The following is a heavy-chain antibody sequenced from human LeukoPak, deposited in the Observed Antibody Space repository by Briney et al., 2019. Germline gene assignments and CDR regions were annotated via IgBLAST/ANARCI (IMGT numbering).Heavy chain of an antibody. V-gene: IGHV4-59*01. CDR1: GGSISNYY. J-gene: IGHJ4*02. D-gene: IGHD3-22*01. Sequence: SETLSLTCTVSGGSISNYYWSWIRQPPGKGLEWIGYIYYSGSTNYNPSLKSRVTISIDTSKNQFSLKVSSVTAADTAVYYCARDSSSGHYYAYDSWGQGTLVTVSS. CDR2: IYYSGST. CDR3: ARDSSSGHYYAYDS.